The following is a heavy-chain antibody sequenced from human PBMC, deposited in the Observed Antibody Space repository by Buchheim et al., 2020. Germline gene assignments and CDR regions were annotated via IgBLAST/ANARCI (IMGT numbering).Heavy chain of an antibody. Sequence: QERLVESGGDLVKPGGSLRLSCVASGFTFSDYYMSWIRQTPGKGLEWVSYISSASRYIEYADSVKGRFTISRDNAKKSHYLQMNSLRAEDTAVYFCASGDYQRYFDHWGQGTL. D-gene: IGHD4-11*01. J-gene: IGHJ4*02. V-gene: IGHV3-11*06. CDR3: ASGDYQRYFDH. CDR2: ISSASRYI. CDR1: GFTFSDYY.